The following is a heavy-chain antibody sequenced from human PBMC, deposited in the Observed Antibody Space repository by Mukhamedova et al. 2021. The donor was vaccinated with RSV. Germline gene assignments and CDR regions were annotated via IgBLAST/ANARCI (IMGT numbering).Heavy chain of an antibody. D-gene: IGHD6-13*01. J-gene: IGHJ2*01. V-gene: IGHV5-51*01. CDR2: IYPGDSDT. Sequence: GKGLEWMGIIYPGDSDTRYSPSFEGQVTISADKSICTAYLQWNSLKASDTAMYYCARQTTVQIDQQLVLEWYFDLWGRGTLVTVS. CDR3: ARQTTVQIDQQLVLEWYFDL.